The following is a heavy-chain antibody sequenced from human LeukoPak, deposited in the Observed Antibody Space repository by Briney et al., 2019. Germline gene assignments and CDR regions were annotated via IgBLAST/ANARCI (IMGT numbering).Heavy chain of an antibody. Sequence: PRGSLRLSCAASGCTFSNYWMIWVRQGHGKGLEWVGNIKEDGSENRYADSVRGRFTISRDNAQTSIYLQMNSLRAEDTAVYYCARASKPWLQLTWGQGTLVTVSS. CDR2: IKEDGSEN. J-gene: IGHJ5*02. CDR1: GCTFSNYW. V-gene: IGHV3-7*05. CDR3: ARASKPWLQLT. D-gene: IGHD5-24*01.